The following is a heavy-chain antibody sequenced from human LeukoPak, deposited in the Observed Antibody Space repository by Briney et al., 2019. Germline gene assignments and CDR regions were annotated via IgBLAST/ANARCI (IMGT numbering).Heavy chain of an antibody. Sequence: GASVKVSCKASGYTFTSYYMHWVRQAPGQGLEWMGIINPSGGSTSYAQKFQGRVTMTRDTSTSTVYMELSSLRSEDTAVYYCAGEYGDPRGMYYYGMDVWGQGTTVTVSS. D-gene: IGHD4-17*01. CDR1: GYTFTSYY. CDR2: INPSGGST. CDR3: AGEYGDPRGMYYYGMDV. J-gene: IGHJ6*02. V-gene: IGHV1-46*01.